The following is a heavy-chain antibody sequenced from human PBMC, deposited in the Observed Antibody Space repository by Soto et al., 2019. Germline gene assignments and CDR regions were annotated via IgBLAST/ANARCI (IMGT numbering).Heavy chain of an antibody. CDR3: ARDSPFRCSSTSCPHRANWFDP. V-gene: IGHV1-18*01. J-gene: IGHJ5*02. CDR2: ISAYNGNT. Sequence: QVQLVQSGAEVKKPGASVKVSCKASGYTFTSYGISWVRQAPGQGLEWMGWISAYNGNTNYAQKLQGRVTMTTDTSTSTAYMELRSLRSDDTAVYYCARDSPFRCSSTSCPHRANWFDPWGQGTLVTVSS. D-gene: IGHD2-2*01. CDR1: GYTFTSYG.